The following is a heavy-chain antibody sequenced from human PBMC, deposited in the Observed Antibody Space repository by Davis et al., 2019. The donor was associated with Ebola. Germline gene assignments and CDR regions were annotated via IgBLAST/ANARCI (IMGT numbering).Heavy chain of an antibody. J-gene: IGHJ4*02. D-gene: IGHD2-15*01. Sequence: PGGSLRLSCVASGFTFSSYAMSWVRQAPGKGLEWVSGISGSGASTYSADSVKGRFTISRDNSKNTLHLQMSSLGAEDTAVYYCARDTPGTFDYWGQGTLVTVSS. V-gene: IGHV3-23*01. CDR2: ISGSGAST. CDR1: GFTFSSYA. CDR3: ARDTPGTFDY.